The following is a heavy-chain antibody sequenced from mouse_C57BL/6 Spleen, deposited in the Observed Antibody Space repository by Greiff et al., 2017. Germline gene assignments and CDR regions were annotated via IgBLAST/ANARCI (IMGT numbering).Heavy chain of an antibody. CDR3: ARDTMVTFDY. V-gene: IGHV5-4*01. CDR2: ISDGGSYT. J-gene: IGHJ2*01. Sequence: EVHLVESGGGLVKPGGSLKLSCAASGFTFSSYAMSWVRQTPEKRLEWVATISDGGSYTYYPDNVKGRFTISRDNAKNNLYLQMSHLKSEDTAMYYCARDTMVTFDYWGQGTTLTVSS. CDR1: GFTFSSYA. D-gene: IGHD2-2*01.